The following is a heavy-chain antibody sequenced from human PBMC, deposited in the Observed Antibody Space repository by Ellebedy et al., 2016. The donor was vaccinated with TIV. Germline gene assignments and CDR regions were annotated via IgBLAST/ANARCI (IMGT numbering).Heavy chain of an antibody. CDR2: INHRGST. J-gene: IGHJ2*01. CDR3: ARGNFQDVDLDHWYFDL. V-gene: IGHV4-34*01. D-gene: IGHD2/OR15-2a*01. CDR1: GGSLSGHS. Sequence: SETLSLTCAVYGGSLSGHSWSWVRQPPEKGLEWIGEINHRGSTTYNQSLRSRVTISIDTSKHQFPLRLSAVTAADTAVYYCARGNFQDVDLDHWYFDLWGRGTLVTVSS.